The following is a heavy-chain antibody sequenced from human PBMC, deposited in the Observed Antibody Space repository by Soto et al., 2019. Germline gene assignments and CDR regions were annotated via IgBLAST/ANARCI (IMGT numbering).Heavy chain of an antibody. V-gene: IGHV1-2*04. J-gene: IGHJ6*03. Sequence: ASVKVSCKASGYTFTGYYMHWVRQAPGQGLEWMGWINPNSGGTNYAQKFQGWVTMTRDTSISTAYMELSRLRSDDTAVYYCARGQHYDILTVYYNGYYYYYYMDVWGKGTTVTVSS. CDR2: INPNSGGT. CDR3: ARGQHYDILTVYYNGYYYYYYMDV. D-gene: IGHD3-9*01. CDR1: GYTFTGYY.